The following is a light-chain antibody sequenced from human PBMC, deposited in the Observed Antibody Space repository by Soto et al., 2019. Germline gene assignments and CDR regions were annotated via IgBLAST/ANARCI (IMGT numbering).Light chain of an antibody. J-gene: IGKJ1*01. CDR2: GAS. V-gene: IGKV3-20*01. Sequence: EIVLTQSPGTLSLSPGERATLSCRASQSVSSSYLAWYQQKPGQAPRLLIYGASSRATGIPDRFSGSVSGTDFTLTISRLEPEDFAVYYCLQYGSSSWTFGQGNKVEIK. CDR3: LQYGSSSWT. CDR1: QSVSSSY.